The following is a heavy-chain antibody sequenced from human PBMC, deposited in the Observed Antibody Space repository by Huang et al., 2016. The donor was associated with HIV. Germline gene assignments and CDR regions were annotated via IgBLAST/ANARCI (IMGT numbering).Heavy chain of an antibody. D-gene: IGHD3-3*01. CDR3: ARTGVAVSDDPEYFQH. CDR2: IYYSGTT. J-gene: IGHJ1*01. Sequence: LQESGPGLVGPSETLSLTCAVSGDSINSNTFYWGWIRRPPGTALEWLGSIYYSGTTYYNPARKRRARIAVDASKNRIFLHLRSVTAADTGVYYCARTGVAVSDDPEYFQHWGQGALVT. CDR1: GDSINSNTFY. V-gene: IGHV4-39*02.